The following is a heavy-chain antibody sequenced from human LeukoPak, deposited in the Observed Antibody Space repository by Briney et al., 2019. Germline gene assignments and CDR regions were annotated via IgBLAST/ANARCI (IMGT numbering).Heavy chain of an antibody. Sequence: GGSLRLSCAASGFTVSSNYMSWVRQAPGKGQEWVSVIYSGGSTYYADSVKGRFAISRDNSKNTLYLQMNSLRAEDTAVYYCARDTSGYGDYWGQGTLVTVSS. CDR2: IYSGGST. CDR1: GFTVSSNY. V-gene: IGHV3-53*01. CDR3: ARDTSGYGDY. D-gene: IGHD5-12*01. J-gene: IGHJ4*02.